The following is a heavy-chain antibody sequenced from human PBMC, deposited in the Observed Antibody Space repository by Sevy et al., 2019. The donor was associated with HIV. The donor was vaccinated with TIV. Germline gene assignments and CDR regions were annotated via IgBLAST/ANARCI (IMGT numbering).Heavy chain of an antibody. CDR1: GFTFSSYW. CDR3: ARVKYSSSYFDY. J-gene: IGHJ4*02. Sequence: GGSLRLSCAASGFTFSSYWMSWVRQAPGKGLEWVANIIQDGSEKYNVDSVRGRFTISRDNAKNSLYLQMNSLRAEDTAMYYCARVKYSSSYFDYWGQGTLVTVSS. D-gene: IGHD6-19*01. V-gene: IGHV3-7*03. CDR2: IIQDGSEK.